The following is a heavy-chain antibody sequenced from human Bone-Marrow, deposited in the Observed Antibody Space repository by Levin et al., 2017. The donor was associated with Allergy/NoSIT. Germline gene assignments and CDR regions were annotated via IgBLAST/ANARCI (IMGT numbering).Heavy chain of an antibody. V-gene: IGHV4-38-2*01. CDR1: GYSISSGYY. CDR3: KSGYYMDV. Sequence: SETLSLTCAVSGYSISSGYYWGWIRQPPGKGLEWIGSILHTGSTYYNPSLESRVTISVDTSKTQFSLRLRSVTAADTAVYYCKSGYYMDVWGKGTTVTVSS. J-gene: IGHJ6*03. D-gene: IGHD3-10*01. CDR2: ILHTGST.